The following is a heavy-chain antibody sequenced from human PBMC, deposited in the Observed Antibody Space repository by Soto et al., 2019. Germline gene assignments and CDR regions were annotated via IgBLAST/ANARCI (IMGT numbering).Heavy chain of an antibody. CDR2: ISSNGVGT. V-gene: IGHV3-64*01. D-gene: IGHD6-6*01. CDR1: GFTLSGYA. Sequence: EVQLAESGGGLAQPGGSLRLSCAASGFTLSGYALVWSGRAQGRGLEYVSGISSNGVGTYYANSVQGRFTISRDNSKNTVYLQMGSLRPEDMAVYYCARRARPDFYYMDVWGKGTTVTVSS. CDR3: ARRARPDFYYMDV. J-gene: IGHJ6*03.